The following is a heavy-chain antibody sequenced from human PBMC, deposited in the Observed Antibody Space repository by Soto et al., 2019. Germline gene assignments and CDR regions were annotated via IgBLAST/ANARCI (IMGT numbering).Heavy chain of an antibody. V-gene: IGHV3-21*01. D-gene: IGHD2-2*01. Sequence: GGSLRLSCAASGFTFSSYSMNWVRQAPGKGLEWVSSISSSSSYIYYADSVKGRFTISRDNAKNSLYLQMNSLRAEDTAVYYCARDNDVVVPAAIIGGVAFDIWGQGTMVTVSS. CDR1: GFTFSSYS. CDR3: ARDNDVVVPAAIIGGVAFDI. J-gene: IGHJ3*02. CDR2: ISSSSSYI.